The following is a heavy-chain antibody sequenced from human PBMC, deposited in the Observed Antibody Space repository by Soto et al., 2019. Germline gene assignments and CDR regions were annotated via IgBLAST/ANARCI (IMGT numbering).Heavy chain of an antibody. Sequence: SETLSLTCTVSGGSISSYYWSWIRQPPGKGLEWIGYIYYSGSTNYNPSLKSRVTISVDTSKNQFSLKLSSVTAADTAVYYCARALGGWLQLQYFDYWGQGTLVTVSS. CDR1: GGSISSYY. D-gene: IGHD5-12*01. CDR2: IYYSGST. V-gene: IGHV4-59*01. CDR3: ARALGGWLQLQYFDY. J-gene: IGHJ4*02.